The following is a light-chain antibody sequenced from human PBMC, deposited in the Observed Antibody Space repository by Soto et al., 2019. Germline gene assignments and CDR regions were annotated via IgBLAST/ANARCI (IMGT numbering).Light chain of an antibody. J-gene: IGLJ3*02. V-gene: IGLV2-18*02. CDR3: ISYTSSSTWV. CDR1: STDFVSYNR. Sequence: QSVLTQPPSVSGSPGQSVTISCTGTSTDFVSYNRVSWYQQPPGTAPKLMIYEVSKRPSGVPDRFSGSKSGNTASLTISGLQAEDESDYYCISYTSSSTWVFGGGTKLTVL. CDR2: EVS.